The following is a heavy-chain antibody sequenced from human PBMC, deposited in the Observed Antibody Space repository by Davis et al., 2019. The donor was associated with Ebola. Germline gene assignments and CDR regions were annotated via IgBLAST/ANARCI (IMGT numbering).Heavy chain of an antibody. V-gene: IGHV5-10-1*01. CDR2: IHPSDSYT. CDR1: GYSFTSYW. CDR3: ARTDYYYYYMDV. J-gene: IGHJ6*03. Sequence: GESLKISCKGSGYSFTSYWIRWVRQMLGKGLEWVGRIHPSDSYTNYSPSFQGHVTISADKSISTAYLQWRSLKASDTAMYYCARTDYYYYYMDVWGKGTTVTVSS.